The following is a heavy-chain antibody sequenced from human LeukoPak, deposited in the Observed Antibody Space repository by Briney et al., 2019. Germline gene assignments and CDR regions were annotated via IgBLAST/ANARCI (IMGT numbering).Heavy chain of an antibody. Sequence: ASVKVSCKASGYTFTSYAMHWVRQAPGQRLEWMGWINAGNGNTKYSQEFQGRVTITRDTSASTAYMELSSLRSEDMAVYYCARSVSFYSQYLYWGQGTLVTVSS. CDR2: INAGNGNT. CDR1: GYTFTSYA. V-gene: IGHV1-3*03. D-gene: IGHD4-11*01. J-gene: IGHJ4*02. CDR3: ARSVSFYSQYLY.